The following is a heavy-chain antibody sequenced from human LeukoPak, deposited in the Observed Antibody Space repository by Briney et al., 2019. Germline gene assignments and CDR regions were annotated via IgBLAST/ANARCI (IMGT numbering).Heavy chain of an antibody. V-gene: IGHV6-1*01. Sequence: SQTLSLTCAISGDSVSSNDAVWNWIRQSPLRGLEWLGRTYYRSKWYNDYAVSVKSRMTINPDTSKNQFSLQLNSVTPEDTAVYYCARENTLVRGTRNPFDYWGRGTLVTVSS. CDR2: TYYRSKWYN. J-gene: IGHJ4*02. CDR1: GDSVSSNDAV. CDR3: ARENTLVRGTRNPFDY. D-gene: IGHD3-10*01.